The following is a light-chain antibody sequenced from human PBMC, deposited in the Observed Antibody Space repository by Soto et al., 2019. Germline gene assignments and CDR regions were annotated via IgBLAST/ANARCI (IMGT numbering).Light chain of an antibody. V-gene: IGLV1-40*01. CDR2: DNT. J-gene: IGLJ2*01. Sequence: QSALTQPPSVSGAPGQRVTISCTGNSSNIGTAYDVHWYRLLPGTAPKLLIYDNTNRPSGVPDRFSGSKSGPSASLAITGLQAEDEADYYCQSFDSTLSVSIFGGGTKLTVL. CDR1: SSNIGTAYD. CDR3: QSFDSTLSVSI.